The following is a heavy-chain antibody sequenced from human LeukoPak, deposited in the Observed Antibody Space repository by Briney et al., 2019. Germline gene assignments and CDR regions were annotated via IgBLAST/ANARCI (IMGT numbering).Heavy chain of an antibody. CDR2: ISAYNGNT. CDR1: GYTFTSYG. D-gene: IGHD6-13*01. V-gene: IGHV1-18*01. CDR3: ARTSWDIAAAGTSHYYYYGMDV. Sequence: ASAKVSCKASGYTFTSYGISWVRQAPGQGLEWMGWISAYNGNTNYAQKLQGRVTMTTDTSTSTAYMELRSLRSDDTAVYYCARTSWDIAAAGTSHYYYYGMDVWGQGTTVTVSS. J-gene: IGHJ6*02.